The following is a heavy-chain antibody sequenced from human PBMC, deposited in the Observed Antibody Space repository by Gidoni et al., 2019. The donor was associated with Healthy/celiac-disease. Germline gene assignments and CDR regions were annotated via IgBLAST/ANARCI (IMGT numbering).Heavy chain of an antibody. V-gene: IGHV4-34*01. J-gene: IGHJ3*02. D-gene: IGHD6-6*01. Sequence: QVQLQQWGAGLLKPSETLSLTCAVYGGSFSGYYWSWIRQPPGKGLEWIGEINHSGSTNYNPSLKSRVTISVDTSKNQFSLKRSSVTAADTAVYYCARNGGSIAARRHAFDIWGQGTMVTVSS. CDR3: ARNGGSIAARRHAFDI. CDR1: GGSFSGYY. CDR2: INHSGST.